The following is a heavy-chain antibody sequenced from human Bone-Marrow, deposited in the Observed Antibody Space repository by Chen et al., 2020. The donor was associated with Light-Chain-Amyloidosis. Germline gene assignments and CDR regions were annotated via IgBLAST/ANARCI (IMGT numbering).Heavy chain of an antibody. CDR2: MNPNTGNT. J-gene: IGHJ4*02. D-gene: IGHD6-6*01. CDR3: ARGVLKDV. Sequence: QVQLVQSGAEVKNPGASVKVSCKASGYTFTSYDINWVRQATGQGLEWMGWMNPNTGNTGYAQKFQGRVTMTSNPSMTTAYMELSSLRSEDTAIYYCARGVLKDVWGQGTLDSVSS. V-gene: IGHV1-8*01. CDR1: GYTFTSYD.